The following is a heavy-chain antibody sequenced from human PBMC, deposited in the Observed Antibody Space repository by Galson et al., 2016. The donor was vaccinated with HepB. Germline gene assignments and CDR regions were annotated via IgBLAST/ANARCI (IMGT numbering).Heavy chain of an antibody. CDR2: IYSDGST. Sequence: SLRLSCAAFGFIVNNNYMNWARQAPGKGLEWVSVIYSDGSTYYADSVKGRFTISGDNSKNMLYLQMNTLRAEDTAVYYCARDPYYYDSRGYTTGFDVWGQGTMVTVSS. V-gene: IGHV3-53*01. CDR1: GFIVNNNY. J-gene: IGHJ3*01. CDR3: ARDPYYYDSRGYTTGFDV. D-gene: IGHD3-22*01.